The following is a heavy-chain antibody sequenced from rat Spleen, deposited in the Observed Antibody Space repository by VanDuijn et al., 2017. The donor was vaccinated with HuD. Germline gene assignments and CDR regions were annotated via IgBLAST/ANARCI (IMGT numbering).Heavy chain of an antibody. D-gene: IGHD1-6*01. CDR2: ISYGDSSGHSST. CDR3: ARRHYGYTDYFDY. V-gene: IGHV5-29*01. Sequence: EVQLVESGGGLVQPGRSLKLSCTASGFTFSTFPMVWVRQAPTKGLEWVATISYGDSSGHSSTYYRDSVKGRFTISRDNAKRTLSLQMDSLRSEDTATYYCARRHYGYTDYFDYWGQGVMVTVSS. CDR1: GFTFSTFP. J-gene: IGHJ2*01.